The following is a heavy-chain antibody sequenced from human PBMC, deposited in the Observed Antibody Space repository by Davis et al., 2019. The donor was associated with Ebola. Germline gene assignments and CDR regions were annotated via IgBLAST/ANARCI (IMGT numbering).Heavy chain of an antibody. CDR3: ARDLGYDNWFDP. V-gene: IGHV4-59*01. CDR2: IYYSGST. D-gene: IGHD5-12*01. J-gene: IGHJ5*02. Sequence: MPSETLSLTCTVSGGSISSYYWSWIRQPPGKGLEWIGYIYYSGSTNYNPSLKSRVTISVDTSKNQFSLKLSSVTAADTAVYYCARDLGYDNWFDPWGQGTLVTVSS. CDR1: GGSISSYY.